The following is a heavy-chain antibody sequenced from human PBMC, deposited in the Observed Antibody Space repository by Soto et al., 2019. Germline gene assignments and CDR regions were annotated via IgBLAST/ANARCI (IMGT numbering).Heavy chain of an antibody. D-gene: IGHD6-13*01. CDR2: ISYDGSNK. Sequence: GGSLRLSCAASGFTFSSYGMHWVRQAPGKGLEWVAVISYDGSNKYYADSVKGRFTISRDNSKNTLYLQMNSLRAEDTAVYYCAKDLIGGGAAADPKYYYYYGMDVWGQGTTVTVSS. V-gene: IGHV3-30*18. CDR3: AKDLIGGGAAADPKYYYYYGMDV. CDR1: GFTFSSYG. J-gene: IGHJ6*02.